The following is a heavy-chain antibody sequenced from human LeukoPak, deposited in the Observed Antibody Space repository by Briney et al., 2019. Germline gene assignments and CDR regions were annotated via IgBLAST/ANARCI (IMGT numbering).Heavy chain of an antibody. V-gene: IGHV5-51*01. D-gene: IGHD4-17*01. Sequence: GESLQISCKGSGYRFTSYWIGWVRQMPGKGLEWMGIIYPGDSDTRYSPSFQGQVTISADKSISTAYLQWSSLKASDTAMYYCARQTHDYGDYENWFDPWGQGTLVTVSS. CDR2: IYPGDSDT. J-gene: IGHJ5*02. CDR1: GYRFTSYW. CDR3: ARQTHDYGDYENWFDP.